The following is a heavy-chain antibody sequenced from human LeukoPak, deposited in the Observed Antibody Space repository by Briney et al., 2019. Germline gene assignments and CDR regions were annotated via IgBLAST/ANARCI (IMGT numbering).Heavy chain of an antibody. CDR1: GFTFSSYS. CDR3: ARDLNEDALGLAFDI. J-gene: IGHJ3*02. D-gene: IGHD5-18*01. CDR2: IYSGGST. V-gene: IGHV3-53*01. Sequence: GGSLRLSCAASGFTFSSYSMNWVRQAPGKGLEWVSVIYSGGSTYYADSVKGRFTISRDNSKNTLYLQMNSLRAEDTAVYYCARDLNEDALGLAFDIWGQGTMVTVSS.